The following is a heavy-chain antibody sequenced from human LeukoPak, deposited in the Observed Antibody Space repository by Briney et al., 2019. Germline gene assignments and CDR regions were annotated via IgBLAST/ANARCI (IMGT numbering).Heavy chain of an antibody. V-gene: IGHV3-23*01. D-gene: IGHD4-17*01. J-gene: IGHJ4*02. CDR3: AKDPSTFLTTVTTPNY. CDR1: GFPFSTYA. CDR2: ISGNGGST. Sequence: GGSLRLSCAASGFPFSTYAMSWVRQAPGKGLEWVSAISGNGGSTYYADSVKGRFTISRDNSKNTLYLQMNSLRAEDTAVYYCAKDPSTFLTTVTTPNYWGQGTLVTVSS.